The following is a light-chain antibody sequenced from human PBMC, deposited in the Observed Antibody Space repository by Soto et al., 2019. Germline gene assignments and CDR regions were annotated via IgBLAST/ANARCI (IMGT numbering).Light chain of an antibody. CDR3: SSYTSSSIWV. V-gene: IGLV2-14*01. Sequence: QSALTQPASVSGSPGQSITISCTGTSSDVGGYNYVSWYQQHPGKAPKLMIYEVSNRPSGVSNRFSDSKSGNTASLTISGLQAEDEADYYCSSYTSSSIWVFGGGTKVTVL. CDR1: SSDVGGYNY. CDR2: EVS. J-gene: IGLJ3*02.